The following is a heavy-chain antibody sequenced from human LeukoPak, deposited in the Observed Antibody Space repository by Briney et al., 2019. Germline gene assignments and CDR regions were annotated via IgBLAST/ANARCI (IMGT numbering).Heavy chain of an antibody. V-gene: IGHV4-34*01. J-gene: IGHJ4*02. CDR2: INHSGST. CDR3: ARERGSQLAYNWNVRTGGFDY. D-gene: IGHD1-1*01. Sequence: SETLSLTCAVYGGSFSGYYWSWIRQPPGKGLEWIGEINHSGSTNYNPSLKSRVTISVDTSKNQFSLKLSSVTAADTAVYYCARERGSQLAYNWNVRTGGFDYWGQGTLVTVSS. CDR1: GGSFSGYY.